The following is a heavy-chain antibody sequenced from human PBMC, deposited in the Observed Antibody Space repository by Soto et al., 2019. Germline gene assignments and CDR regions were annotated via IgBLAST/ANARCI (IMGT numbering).Heavy chain of an antibody. CDR2: INHTGGT. V-gene: IGHV4-34*01. Sequence: SESLSLACAVDGGSVAGYYGGWVRQPAGEGLEWIGEINHTGGTHYNPSLKSRVTMSVDTSKNQFSLRLSSVTAADTAIYYCATRITVFGLLIPPFDPWGQGTQVTVS. D-gene: IGHD3-3*01. J-gene: IGHJ5*02. CDR1: GGSVAGYY. CDR3: ATRITVFGLLIPPFDP.